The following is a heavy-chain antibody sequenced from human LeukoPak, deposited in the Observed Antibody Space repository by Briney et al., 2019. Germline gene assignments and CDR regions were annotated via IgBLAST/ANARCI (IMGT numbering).Heavy chain of an antibody. Sequence: PGRSLRLSCAASGFTFSSYGMHWVRQAPGKGLEWVAVIWYDGSNKYYADSVKGLFTISRDNSKNTLYLQMNSLRAEDTAVYYCARDLRAGAADPWGQGTLVTVSS. CDR1: GFTFSSYG. J-gene: IGHJ5*02. D-gene: IGHD1-26*01. V-gene: IGHV3-33*01. CDR2: IWYDGSNK. CDR3: ARDLRAGAADP.